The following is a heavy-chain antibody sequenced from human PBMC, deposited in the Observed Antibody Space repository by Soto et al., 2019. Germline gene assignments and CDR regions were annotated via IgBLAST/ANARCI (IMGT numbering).Heavy chain of an antibody. CDR3: AKELSGSGFDY. J-gene: IGHJ4*02. CDR1: GFTFSSYG. Sequence: QVQLVESGGGVVQPGRSLRLSCAASGFTFSSYGMHWVRQAPGKGLEWVAVISYDGSNKYYADSVKGRFTISRDNSKNTLYLQMNSLRAEDTAVYYCAKELSGSGFDYWGQGTLVTVSS. V-gene: IGHV3-30*18. D-gene: IGHD3-16*01. CDR2: ISYDGSNK.